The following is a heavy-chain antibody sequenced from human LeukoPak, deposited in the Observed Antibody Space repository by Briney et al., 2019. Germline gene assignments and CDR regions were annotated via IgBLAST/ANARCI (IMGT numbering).Heavy chain of an antibody. D-gene: IGHD3-10*01. V-gene: IGHV3-13*01. Sequence: QPGGSLRLSCAASVFTLSTYDMHWVRQPTGEGLECVSIIYRAGDTYYPGSVKGRFTISRDNAKNSLYLQMNSLRAEDTAAYYCAREMSGSNDALDIWGQGTMVTVSS. CDR3: AREMSGSNDALDI. CDR2: IYRAGDT. J-gene: IGHJ3*02. CDR1: VFTLSTYD.